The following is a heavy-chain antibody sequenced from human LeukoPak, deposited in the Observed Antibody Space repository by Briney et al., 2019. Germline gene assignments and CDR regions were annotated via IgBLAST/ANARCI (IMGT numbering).Heavy chain of an antibody. CDR1: GFTFSSSG. V-gene: IGHV3-30*18. J-gene: IGHJ4*02. D-gene: IGHD2-8*01. Sequence: PGRSLRLSCAASGFTFSSSGMHWVRQAPGKGLEWVAVISYDGSNKYYADSVKGRFTLSRDNSKNTLYLQMNSLRAEDTAVYYCAKEYCSNSVCHSLDYWGQGTLVTVSS. CDR2: ISYDGSNK. CDR3: AKEYCSNSVCHSLDY.